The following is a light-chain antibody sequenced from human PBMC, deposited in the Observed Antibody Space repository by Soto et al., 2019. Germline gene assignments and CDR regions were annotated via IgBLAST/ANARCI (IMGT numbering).Light chain of an antibody. CDR1: SSNIGSNT. CDR3: AAWDDSLNGPGVV. CDR2: SNN. V-gene: IGLV1-44*01. Sequence: QSVLTQPPSASRTPGQRVTISCSGSSSNIGSNTVNWYQHLPGTAPKLLIYSNNQRPSGVPDRFSGSKSGTSASLAISGLQSENDADYYCAAWDDSLNGPGVVFGGWTKLTV. J-gene: IGLJ2*01.